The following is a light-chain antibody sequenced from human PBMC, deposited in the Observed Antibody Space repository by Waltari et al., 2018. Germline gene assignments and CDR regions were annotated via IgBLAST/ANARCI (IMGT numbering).Light chain of an antibody. V-gene: IGKV3-11*01. CDR1: EDISIF. J-gene: IGKJ4*01. CDR3: QQRRNWPPLT. Sequence: ETVLTQSPATLSLSPGERATLSCRASEDISIFLAWYQQKPGQAPRLLIYDASNRATGIPARFSGSVSGTDFTLTISSLEPEDFALYYCQQRRNWPPLTFGGGTKVE. CDR2: DAS.